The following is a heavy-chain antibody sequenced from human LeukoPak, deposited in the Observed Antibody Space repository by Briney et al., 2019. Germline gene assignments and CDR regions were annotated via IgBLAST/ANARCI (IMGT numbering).Heavy chain of an antibody. D-gene: IGHD5-18*01. Sequence: GTSLRLSCTTSGLTFTSHGFHWLRQVVGKRLEWVAFVRNDGSDTYHANSVKGRFSISRDDSKNTLYLQMNSLRPEDTAIYYCARGPLNVDTAMDHWGRGTLVTVSS. CDR3: ARGPLNVDTAMDH. J-gene: IGHJ4*02. V-gene: IGHV3-33*01. CDR1: GLTFTSHG. CDR2: VRNDGSDT.